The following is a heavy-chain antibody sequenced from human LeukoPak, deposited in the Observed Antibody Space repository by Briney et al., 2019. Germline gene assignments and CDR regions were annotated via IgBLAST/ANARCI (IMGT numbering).Heavy chain of an antibody. Sequence: GGSLRLSCAASGFIFSRYWMHWVRQAPGKELVWVSRINDGSIINTADSVKGRFTISRDNAKDMLYLQMDSLRAEDTAIYYCARGPSVLGAIDNWGQGTLVAVSS. CDR2: INDGSII. V-gene: IGHV3-74*01. CDR3: ARGPSVLGAIDN. D-gene: IGHD3-10*01. J-gene: IGHJ4*02. CDR1: GFIFSRYW.